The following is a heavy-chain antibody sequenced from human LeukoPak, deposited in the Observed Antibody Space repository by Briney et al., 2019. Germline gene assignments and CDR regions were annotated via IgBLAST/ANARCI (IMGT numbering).Heavy chain of an antibody. D-gene: IGHD3-22*01. Sequence: KPSETLSLTCTVSGGSISSGGYYWSWIRQPPGKGLEWIGYIYYSGSTNYNPSLKSRVTISVDTSKNQFSLKMNSVTAADTAVYYCARGAPSGYYYCDFWGQGTLVTVSS. V-gene: IGHV4-61*08. J-gene: IGHJ4*02. CDR1: GGSISSGGYY. CDR3: ARGAPSGYYYCDF. CDR2: IYYSGST.